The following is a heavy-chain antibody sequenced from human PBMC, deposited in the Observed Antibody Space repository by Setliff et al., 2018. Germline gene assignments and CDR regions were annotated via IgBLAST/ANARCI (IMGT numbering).Heavy chain of an antibody. CDR1: GYIFTTHW. V-gene: IGHV5-51*01. Sequence: GESLTLSCQASGYIFTTHWIGWVRQMPGKGLEWMGIIYPGDSDTRYSPSFQGQVTTSADKSINTAYLQWSSLKASDTAMYYCARLGAPASHDAFDIWGQGTMVTVSS. D-gene: IGHD6-25*01. CDR3: ARLGAPASHDAFDI. CDR2: IYPGDSDT. J-gene: IGHJ3*02.